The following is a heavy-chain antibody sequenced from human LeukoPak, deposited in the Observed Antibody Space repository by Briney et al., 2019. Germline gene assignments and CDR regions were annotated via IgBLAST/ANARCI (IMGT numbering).Heavy chain of an antibody. Sequence: ALRLSCAAAGFTVDDYAMHWVRQAPGAGLGGVAGISWNCVSIGYADAVKGRFTISRDNAKNSLYLQMNSLRAEDTALYYCAKNQWYSWYFDLWGRGTLVTVSS. V-gene: IGHV3-9*01. CDR1: GFTVDDYA. D-gene: IGHD1-14*01. CDR2: ISWNCVSI. CDR3: AKNQWYSWYFDL. J-gene: IGHJ2*01.